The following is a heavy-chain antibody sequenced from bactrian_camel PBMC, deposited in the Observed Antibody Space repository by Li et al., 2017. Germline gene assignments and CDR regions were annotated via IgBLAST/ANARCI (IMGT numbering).Heavy chain of an antibody. J-gene: IGHJ6*01. CDR1: GFTFSYYY. V-gene: IGHV3S6*01. CDR3: VKGQSELWDFGY. D-gene: IGHD5*01. Sequence: HVQLVESGGGLVQPGGSLRLSCAASGFTFSYYYMSWVRQAPGKGLEWISGISGDGSAIYYAESVKDRFTVLRDNAKNTLYLQLNSLKTEDTAMYYCVKGQSELWDFGYWGQGTQVTVS. CDR2: ISGDGSAI.